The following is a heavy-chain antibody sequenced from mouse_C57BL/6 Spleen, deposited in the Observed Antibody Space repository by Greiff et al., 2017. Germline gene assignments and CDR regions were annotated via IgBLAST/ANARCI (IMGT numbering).Heavy chain of an antibody. CDR1: GFTFSDYG. Sequence: DVQLQESGGGLVKPGGSLKLSCAASGFTFSDYGMHWVRQAPEKGLEWVAYISSGSSTIYYADTVKGRFTISRDNAKNTLFLQMTSLRSEDTAMYYCARPGWDWYFDVWGTGTTVTVSS. D-gene: IGHD3-3*01. CDR2: ISSGSSTI. J-gene: IGHJ1*03. V-gene: IGHV5-17*01. CDR3: ARPGWDWYFDV.